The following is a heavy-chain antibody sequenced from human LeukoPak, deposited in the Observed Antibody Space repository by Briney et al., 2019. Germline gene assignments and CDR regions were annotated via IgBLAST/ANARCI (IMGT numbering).Heavy chain of an antibody. Sequence: VASVKVSCKASGYTFTGYYMHWVRQAPGQGLEWMGWINPNSGGTNYAQKFQGRVTMTRDTSISTAYMELSRLRSDDTAVYYCARGRITMVRGVTSNYYYYYYMDVWGKGTTVTISS. CDR2: INPNSGGT. CDR3: ARGRITMVRGVTSNYYYYYYMDV. CDR1: GYTFTGYY. J-gene: IGHJ6*03. D-gene: IGHD3-10*01. V-gene: IGHV1-2*02.